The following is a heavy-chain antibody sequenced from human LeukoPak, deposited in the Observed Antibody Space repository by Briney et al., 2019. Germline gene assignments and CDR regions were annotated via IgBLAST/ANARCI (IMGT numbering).Heavy chain of an antibody. D-gene: IGHD5-18*01. CDR2: ISGSGGST. CDR3: AHSSGYAYGLDY. CDR1: GFIFSSYA. V-gene: IGHV3-23*01. Sequence: PGGSLRLSCAASGFIFSSYAMSWVRQAPGKGLEWVLGISGSGGSTYYADSVKGRFTISRDNAKNSLYLQMNSLRADDTAVYYCAHSSGYAYGLDYWGQGTLVTVSS. J-gene: IGHJ4*02.